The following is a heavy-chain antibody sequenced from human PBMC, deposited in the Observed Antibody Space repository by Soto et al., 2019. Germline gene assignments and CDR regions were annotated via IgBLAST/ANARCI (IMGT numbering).Heavy chain of an antibody. CDR1: GGTFSSYA. CDR2: IIPIFGTA. V-gene: IGHV1-69*01. J-gene: IGHJ6*02. D-gene: IGHD3-10*01. Sequence: QVQLVQSGAEVKKPGSSVKVSCKASGGTFSSYAISWVRQAPGQGLEWMGGIIPIFGTANYAQKFQGRVTITADESTSTAYMELSSLRSEDTAVYYCARPVTMVRGVISPLYYYGIDVWGQGTTVTVSS. CDR3: ARPVTMVRGVISPLYYYGIDV.